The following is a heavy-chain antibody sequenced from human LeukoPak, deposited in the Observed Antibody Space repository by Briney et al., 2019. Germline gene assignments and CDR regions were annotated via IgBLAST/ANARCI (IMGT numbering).Heavy chain of an antibody. CDR1: GGSISSSSYY. CDR2: IYYSGTT. CDR3: ARLVTISLGGVIVHPCDS. D-gene: IGHD3-16*02. Sequence: SETLSLTCTVSGGSISSSSYYWGWIRQPPGKGLEWIGSIYYSGTTYYDPSLKSRVTISVDTSKNQFSLKLSSVTAADTALYYCARLVTISLGGVIVHPCDSWGQGTLVTVSS. V-gene: IGHV4-39*01. J-gene: IGHJ4*02.